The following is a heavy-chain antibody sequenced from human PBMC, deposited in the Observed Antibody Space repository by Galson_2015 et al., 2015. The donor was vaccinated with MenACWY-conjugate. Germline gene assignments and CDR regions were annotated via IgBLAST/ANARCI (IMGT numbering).Heavy chain of an antibody. CDR2: ISFDGSKK. Sequence: SLRLSCAASGFTFSSYGMHWVRQAPGKGLEWVAVISFDGSKKYYADSVKGRFTISRDNSNKKLYLQINSLRAEDTAVYYCAKFYSTGGGDYWGQGTLVTVSS. V-gene: IGHV3-30*18. J-gene: IGHJ4*02. D-gene: IGHD6-25*01. CDR3: AKFYSTGGGDY. CDR1: GFTFSSYG.